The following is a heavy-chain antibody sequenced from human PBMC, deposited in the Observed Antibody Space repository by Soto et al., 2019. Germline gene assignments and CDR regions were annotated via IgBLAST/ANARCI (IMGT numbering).Heavy chain of an antibody. D-gene: IGHD4-17*01. CDR1: GFTFSGYW. J-gene: IGHJ4*02. CDR3: ARDDYGGLVDY. Sequence: GGSLRLSCAASGFTFSGYWMHWVRQAPGEGLICISRINTDGSSTHYADSVKGRFTISRDNAKNTLYLQMDSLRAEDTAVYYCARDDYGGLVDYWGQGTLVTVSS. CDR2: INTDGSST. V-gene: IGHV3-74*01.